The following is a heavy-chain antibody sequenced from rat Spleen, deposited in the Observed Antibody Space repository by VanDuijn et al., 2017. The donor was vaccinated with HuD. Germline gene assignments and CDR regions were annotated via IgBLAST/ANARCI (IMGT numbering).Heavy chain of an antibody. CDR1: GFAFNNYW. CDR3: AKVTYYGYYYFDY. V-gene: IGHV5-31*01. D-gene: IGHD1-9*01. Sequence: EVQLVESGGGLVQPGGSLRLSCVASGFAFNNYWMTWIRQAPGKGLEWISSITKTGGSSYYSDSVKGRFTISRDNAKSTLYLQVNSLRSEDTATYYCAKVTYYGYYYFDYWGQGVMVTVSS. J-gene: IGHJ2*01. CDR2: ITKTGGSS.